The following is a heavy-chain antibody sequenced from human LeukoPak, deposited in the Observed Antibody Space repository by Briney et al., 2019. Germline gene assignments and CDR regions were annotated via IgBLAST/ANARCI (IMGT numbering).Heavy chain of an antibody. CDR3: ARVRGIRPHYGMDV. Sequence: PSETLSLTCTVSGGSISSSTYYWGWIRQPPGKRLEWIGSIYHSGSTYYNPSLKSRVTISVDTSKNQFSLKLNSVTDADTAVYYCARVRGIRPHYGMDVWGQGTTVTVSS. V-gene: IGHV4-39*07. D-gene: IGHD3-10*01. J-gene: IGHJ6*02. CDR1: GGSISSSTYY. CDR2: IYHSGST.